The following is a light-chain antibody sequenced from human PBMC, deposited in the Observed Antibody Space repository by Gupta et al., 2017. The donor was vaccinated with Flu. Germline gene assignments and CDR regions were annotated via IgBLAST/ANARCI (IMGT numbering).Light chain of an antibody. CDR3: QQRSNWYS. Sequence: EIVLTQSPATLSLSPGERATLSCRASQSIAGYLAWYQQKPGQAPRLLIYDASNRATGIPDRFSGSGYGTDFTLTSSSLEPEDFAVYYWQQRSNWYSFGQWTKLEIK. CDR2: DAS. J-gene: IGKJ2*03. CDR1: QSIAGY. V-gene: IGKV3-11*01.